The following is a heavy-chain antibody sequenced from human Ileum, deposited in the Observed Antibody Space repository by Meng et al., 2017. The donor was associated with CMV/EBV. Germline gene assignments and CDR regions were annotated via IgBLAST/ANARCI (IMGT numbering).Heavy chain of an antibody. V-gene: IGHV5-51*01. CDR1: GYSFTRYW. CDR3: ARRSVAAAGTPAFDY. J-gene: IGHJ4*02. Sequence: SGYSFTRYWIGWVRQMPGKGLEWMGIIYPGDSDTRYSPSFQGQVTISADKSISTAYLQWSSLKASDTAMYYCARRSVAAAGTPAFDYWGQGTLVTVSS. D-gene: IGHD6-13*01. CDR2: IYPGDSDT.